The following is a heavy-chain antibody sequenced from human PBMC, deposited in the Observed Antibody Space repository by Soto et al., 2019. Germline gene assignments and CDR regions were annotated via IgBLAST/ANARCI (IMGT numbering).Heavy chain of an antibody. Sequence: SETLSLTCAVYGGSFSGYDGSWIRQPPGKGLEWIGDIYHSGSTNYNPSLKSRVTISVDTSKNQFSLKLSSVTAADTAVYYCARHPIPEAPFFSWGQGTLVTVSS. J-gene: IGHJ4*02. CDR1: GGSFSGYD. D-gene: IGHD2-2*02. CDR2: IYHSGST. CDR3: ARHPIPEAPFFS. V-gene: IGHV4-34*01.